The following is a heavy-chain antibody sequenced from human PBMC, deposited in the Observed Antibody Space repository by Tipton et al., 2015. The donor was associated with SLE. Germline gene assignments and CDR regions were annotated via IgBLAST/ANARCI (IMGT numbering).Heavy chain of an antibody. CDR3: ARDRRSGWSYWYFDL. CDR1: GGSISSGGYY. V-gene: IGHV4-31*03. D-gene: IGHD6-19*01. CDR2: IYYSGST. Sequence: TLSLTCTVSGGSISSGGYYWSWIRQHPGKGLEWIGYIYYSGSTYYNPSLKSRVTISVDTSKNQFSLKLSSVTAADTAVYYCARDRRSGWSYWYFDLWGRGTLVTVSS. J-gene: IGHJ2*01.